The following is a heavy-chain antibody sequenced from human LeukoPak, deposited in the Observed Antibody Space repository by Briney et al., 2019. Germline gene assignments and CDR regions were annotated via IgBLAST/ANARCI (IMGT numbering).Heavy chain of an antibody. J-gene: IGHJ4*02. Sequence: ASVKVSCKASGYTFTIYGITWVRQAPGRGLEWMGWISPYNDNTNYAQKSHGRVTFTTDTSTSTAYMELRSLRSDDTAVYYCARGPHERSGYPDDWGQGTLVTVSS. D-gene: IGHD3-22*01. CDR2: ISPYNDNT. V-gene: IGHV1-18*01. CDR1: GYTFTIYG. CDR3: ARGPHERSGYPDD.